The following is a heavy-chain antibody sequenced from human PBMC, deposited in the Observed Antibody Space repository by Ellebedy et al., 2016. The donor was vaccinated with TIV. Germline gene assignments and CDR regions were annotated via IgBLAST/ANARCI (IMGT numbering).Heavy chain of an antibody. CDR2: ISASGIST. Sequence: GESLKISCGASGFSFSNFAMTWVRQAPGKGLERVSSISASGISTDYADSVRGRVTISRDNSRNTLYLQMDSLRADDTAVYYCAKLDSSGYYYGRFDYWGQGTLVTVSS. CDR3: AKLDSSGYYYGRFDY. D-gene: IGHD3-22*01. V-gene: IGHV3-23*01. CDR1: GFSFSNFA. J-gene: IGHJ4*02.